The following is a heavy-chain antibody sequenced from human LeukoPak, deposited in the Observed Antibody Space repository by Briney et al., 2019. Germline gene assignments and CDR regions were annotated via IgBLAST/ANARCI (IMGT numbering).Heavy chain of an antibody. Sequence: SETLSLTCTVSGGSISSYYWSWIRQPPGKGLEWVGYIYYSGSTNYNPSLKSRVTISVDTSKNQFSLKLSSATAADTAVYYCACMYYYDSRKRAFDIWGQGRMVTVSS. V-gene: IGHV4-59*01. CDR1: GGSISSYY. CDR2: IYYSGST. CDR3: ACMYYYDSRKRAFDI. D-gene: IGHD3-22*01. J-gene: IGHJ3*02.